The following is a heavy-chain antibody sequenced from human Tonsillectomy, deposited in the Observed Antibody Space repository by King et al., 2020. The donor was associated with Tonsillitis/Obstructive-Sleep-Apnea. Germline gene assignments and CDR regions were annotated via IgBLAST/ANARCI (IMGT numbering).Heavy chain of an antibody. CDR2: IYYSGST. D-gene: IGHD4-17*01. CDR1: GGSINSGGYY. Sequence: QLQESGPGLVKPSQTLSLTCTVSGGSINSGGYYWTWIRQHPGKGLEWIGYIYYSGSTYYNPSLKSRVTISVDTSKNQFSLELSSVTAADTAVYYCASEVTTGAFDYWGQGTLVTVSS. V-gene: IGHV4-31*03. CDR3: ASEVTTGAFDY. J-gene: IGHJ4*02.